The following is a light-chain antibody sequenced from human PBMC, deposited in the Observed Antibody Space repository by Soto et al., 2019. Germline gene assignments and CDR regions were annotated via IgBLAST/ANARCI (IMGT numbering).Light chain of an antibody. Sequence: SALTQPASVYRSPGQSITISCTGTSSDVGSYNLVSWYQQHPGKAPKLMIYEVSKRPSGVSNRFSGSKSGNTASLTISGLQAEDEADYYCCSYAGSSTYVFGTGTKVTVL. CDR1: SSDVGSYNL. CDR3: CSYAGSSTYV. V-gene: IGLV2-23*02. J-gene: IGLJ1*01. CDR2: EVS.